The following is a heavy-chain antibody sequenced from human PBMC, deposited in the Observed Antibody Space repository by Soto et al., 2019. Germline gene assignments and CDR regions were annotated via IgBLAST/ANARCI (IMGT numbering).Heavy chain of an antibody. Sequence: PGGSLRISCAASGFTFRSFTMNWVRQAPGKGLEWVSTISSNSAYIYYTDALRGRFTISRDNAKNSLHLQMNSLRAEDTAVYYCTRDASRESSARGWFDPWGPGTLVTVSS. V-gene: IGHV3-21*01. D-gene: IGHD6-25*01. CDR3: TRDASRESSARGWFDP. CDR1: GFTFRSFT. J-gene: IGHJ5*02. CDR2: ISSNSAYI.